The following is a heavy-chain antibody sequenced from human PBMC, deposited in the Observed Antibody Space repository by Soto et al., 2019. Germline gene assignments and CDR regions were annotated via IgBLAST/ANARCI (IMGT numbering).Heavy chain of an antibody. D-gene: IGHD6-13*01. Sequence: SETLSLTCTVSGYSISSGYYWGWIRQPPGKGLEWLGSVYHSGSTYYNPSLKSRATISVDRSTNQFSLKLSSVTAADTAVYYCAIDRGSGWYKVAPWGQGTLVT. CDR1: GYSISSGYY. CDR2: VYHSGST. V-gene: IGHV4-38-2*02. CDR3: AIDRGSGWYKVAP. J-gene: IGHJ5*02.